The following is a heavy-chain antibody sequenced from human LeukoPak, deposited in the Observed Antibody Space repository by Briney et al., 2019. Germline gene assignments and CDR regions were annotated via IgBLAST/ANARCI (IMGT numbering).Heavy chain of an antibody. V-gene: IGHV1-2*02. CDR2: INPNSGGT. Sequence: GASVKVSCKASGGTFSSYAISWVRQAPGQGLEWMGWINPNSGGTNYAQKFQGRVTMTRDTSISTAYMELSRLRSDDTAVYYCARRPQLTIFGVEDYWGQGTLVTVSS. J-gene: IGHJ4*02. CDR1: GGTFSSYA. CDR3: ARRPQLTIFGVEDY. D-gene: IGHD3-3*01.